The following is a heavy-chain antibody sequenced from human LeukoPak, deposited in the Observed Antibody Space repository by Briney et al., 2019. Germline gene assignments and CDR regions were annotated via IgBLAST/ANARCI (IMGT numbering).Heavy chain of an antibody. V-gene: IGHV3-23*01. CDR2: ISGSGGST. CDR3: AKEGKYYYDSSGSDY. D-gene: IGHD3-22*01. J-gene: IGHJ4*02. CDR1: GFTFSSYA. Sequence: PGGSLRRSGAASGFTFSSYAMSWVRQAPGKGLEWVSAISGSGGSTYYADSVKGRFTISRDNSKNTLYLQMNSLRAEDTAVYYCAKEGKYYYDSSGSDYWGQGTLVTVSS.